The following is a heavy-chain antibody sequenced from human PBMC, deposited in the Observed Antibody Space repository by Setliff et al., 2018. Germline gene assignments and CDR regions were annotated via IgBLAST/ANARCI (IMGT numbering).Heavy chain of an antibody. CDR3: ARASRYGTIRYRGDYYMDV. V-gene: IGHV7-4-1*02. Sequence: ASVKVSCKASGYTFTSYAVNWVRQAPGQGLEWMGWINTNTGNPRYAQGFTGRFVFSLDTSVSTAYLQISSLKADDTAVYYCARASRYGTIRYRGDYYMDVWGKGTTVTVSS. CDR2: INTNTGNP. J-gene: IGHJ6*03. CDR1: GYTFTSYA. D-gene: IGHD5-12*01.